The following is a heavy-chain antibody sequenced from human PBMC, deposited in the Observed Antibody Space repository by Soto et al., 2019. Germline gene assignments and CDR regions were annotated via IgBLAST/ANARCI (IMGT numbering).Heavy chain of an antibody. Sequence: WTHHAPGQGLEWASCNSVCGGATHYTDSDKGRFTISRDNSKNTVFLQMNSLRAEDTAVYFCTKGSHFFFFQAEDGIRYL. CDR2: NSVCGGAT. D-gene: IGHD3-3*02. J-gene: IGHJ2*01. CDR3: TKGSHFFFFQAEDGIRYL. V-gene: IGHV3-23*01.